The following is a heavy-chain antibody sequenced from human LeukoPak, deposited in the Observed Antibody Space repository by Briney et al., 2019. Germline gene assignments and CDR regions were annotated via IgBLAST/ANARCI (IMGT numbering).Heavy chain of an antibody. CDR1: GYTFTGYY. V-gene: IGHV1-2*02. CDR3: ARDRWYSRNWNDAVDI. D-gene: IGHD6-13*01. J-gene: IGHJ3*02. CDR2: INPNSGGT. Sequence: ASVKVSCKASGYTFTGYYMHWVRQAPGQGLERMGWINPNSGGTNYAQKFQGRVTMTRDTSISTAYMELSSLRSEDTAVYYCARDRWYSRNWNDAVDIWGQGTMVTVSS.